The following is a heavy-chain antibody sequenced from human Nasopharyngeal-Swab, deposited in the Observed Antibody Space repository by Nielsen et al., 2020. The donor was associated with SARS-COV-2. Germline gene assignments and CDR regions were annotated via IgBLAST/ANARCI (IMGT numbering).Heavy chain of an antibody. D-gene: IGHD6-13*01. Sequence: GGSLRLSCAASGFTFSSYWMHWVRQAPGKGLEWVANIKQDGSEKYYVDSVKGRFTISRDNAKNSLYLQMNSLRAEDTAVYYCARDKNFKAAAGTRVWFDPWGQGTLVTVSS. J-gene: IGHJ5*02. CDR3: ARDKNFKAAAGTRVWFDP. V-gene: IGHV3-7*01. CDR2: IKQDGSEK. CDR1: GFTFSSYW.